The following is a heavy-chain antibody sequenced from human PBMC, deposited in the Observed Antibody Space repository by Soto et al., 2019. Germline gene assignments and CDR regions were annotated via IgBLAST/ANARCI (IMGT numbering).Heavy chain of an antibody. V-gene: IGHV2-26*01. Sequence: QVTLKESGPVLVKPTETLTLTCTVSGFSLSTARMGVSWIRQPPGKALEGLAHIFSNDEKSYSPSLKSRLTISKETSKSQVVLTMTNMDPVDTATYYCARMGHYDFWRGYYFDYWGQGTLVTVSS. CDR1: GFSLSTARMG. J-gene: IGHJ4*02. D-gene: IGHD3-3*01. CDR3: ARMGHYDFWRGYYFDY. CDR2: IFSNDEK.